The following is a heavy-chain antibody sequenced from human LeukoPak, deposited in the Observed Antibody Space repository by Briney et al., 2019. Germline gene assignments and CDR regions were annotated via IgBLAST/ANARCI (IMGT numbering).Heavy chain of an antibody. V-gene: IGHV3-23*01. Sequence: GGSLRLSCAISGFTFSACELTWVRQAPGKGLEWVSAISGSGGSTYYADSVKGRFTISRDNSKNTLYLQMNGLRAEDTAVYYCAKDRDHSVGATKIYHDAFDIWGQGTMVTVSS. D-gene: IGHD1-26*01. CDR2: ISGSGGST. CDR3: AKDRDHSVGATKIYHDAFDI. J-gene: IGHJ3*02. CDR1: GFTFSACE.